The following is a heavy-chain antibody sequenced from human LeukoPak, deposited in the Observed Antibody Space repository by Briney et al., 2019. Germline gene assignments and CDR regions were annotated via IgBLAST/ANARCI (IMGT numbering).Heavy chain of an antibody. Sequence: SGTLSLTCAVSGGSISSSNWWSWVRQPPGKGLEWIGEIYHSGSTNYNPSLKSRVTISVDTSKNQFSLKLSSVTAADTAVYYCARGYYYDSSGFGYWGQGTLVTVSS. CDR2: IYHSGST. J-gene: IGHJ4*02. CDR1: GGSISSSNW. D-gene: IGHD3-22*01. V-gene: IGHV4-4*02. CDR3: ARGYYYDSSGFGY.